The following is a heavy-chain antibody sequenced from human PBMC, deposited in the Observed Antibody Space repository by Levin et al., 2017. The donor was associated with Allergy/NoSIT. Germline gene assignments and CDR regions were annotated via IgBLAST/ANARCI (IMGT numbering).Heavy chain of an antibody. D-gene: IGHD3-3*01. CDR3: AKGRGGKRFLEWLLSGYYFDY. Sequence: ASVKVSCKASGYTFTSYAMHWVRQAPGQRLEWMGWINAGNGNTKYSQKFQGRVTITRDTSASTAYMELSSLRSEDTAVYYCAKGRGGKRFLEWLLSGYYFDYWGQGTLVTVSS. V-gene: IGHV1-3*01. CDR2: INAGNGNT. CDR1: GYTFTSYA. J-gene: IGHJ4*02.